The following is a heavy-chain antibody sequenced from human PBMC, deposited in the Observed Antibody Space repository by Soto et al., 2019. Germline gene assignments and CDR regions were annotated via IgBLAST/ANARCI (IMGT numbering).Heavy chain of an antibody. CDR1: GGSISGYY. J-gene: IGHJ6*02. CDR3: ARDLWGYCGTDCYPLDV. CDR2: MYNTGST. V-gene: IGHV4-59*01. D-gene: IGHD2-21*02. Sequence: SETLSLTCTVSGGSISGYYWSWIRQPPGKGLEWIGYMYNTGSTVYNPSLKSRVTISVDTSKNQFSLKLNSVTAADTAVYYCARDLWGYCGTDCYPLDVWGQGTTVTVS.